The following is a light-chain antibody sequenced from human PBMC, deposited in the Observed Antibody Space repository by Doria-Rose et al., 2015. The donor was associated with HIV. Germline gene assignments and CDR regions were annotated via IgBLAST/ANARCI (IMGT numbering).Light chain of an antibody. V-gene: IGLV3-21*04. CDR3: QVWDSSRVV. CDR2: LDN. J-gene: IGLJ3*02. Sequence: HWYQHKPGRAPVLVIYLDNDRLSGMPERFSGSNSGNTATLTISRVEAGDEADYYCQVWDSSRVVLGGGTKLTV.